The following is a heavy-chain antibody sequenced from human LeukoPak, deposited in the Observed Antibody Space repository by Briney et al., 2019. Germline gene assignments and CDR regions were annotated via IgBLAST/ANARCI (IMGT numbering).Heavy chain of an antibody. V-gene: IGHV4-39*07. Sequence: SETLSLTCTVSGGSISSSSYYWGWIRQPPGKGLEWIGSIYYSGSTYYNPSLKSRVTISVDTSKNQFSLKLSSVTAADTAVYYCASLRYCGGDCFTDYFDYWGQGTLVTVSS. D-gene: IGHD2-21*02. CDR3: ASLRYCGGDCFTDYFDY. CDR2: IYYSGST. CDR1: GGSISSSSYY. J-gene: IGHJ4*02.